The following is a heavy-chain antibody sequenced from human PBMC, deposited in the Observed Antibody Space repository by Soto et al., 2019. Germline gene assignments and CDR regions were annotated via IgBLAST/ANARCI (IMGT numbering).Heavy chain of an antibody. D-gene: IGHD5-12*01. V-gene: IGHV4-31*03. CDR2: IYYSGST. CDR3: ASEEGGGYDHRWFDP. Sequence: QVQLQESGPGLVKPSQTLSLTCTVSGGSISSGGYYWSWIRQHPGKGLEWIGYIYYSGSTYYNPPLKSRVTISVDPSKNPFSLKLSSVTAADTAVYYCASEEGGGYDHRWFDPWGQGTLVTVSS. J-gene: IGHJ5*02. CDR1: GGSISSGGYY.